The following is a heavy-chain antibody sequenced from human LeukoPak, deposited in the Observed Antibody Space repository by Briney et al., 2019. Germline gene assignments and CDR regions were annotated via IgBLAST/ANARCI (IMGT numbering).Heavy chain of an antibody. CDR3: AKGVVAATNAAYYGMDV. Sequence: GGSLRLSCAASGFTFGDYGMSWVRQAPGKGLEWVSSINWNGGNTAYADSVKGRFTISRDNSKNTLYLQMNSLRPEDTAVYYCAKGVVAATNAAYYGMDVWGQGTTVTVSS. D-gene: IGHD2-15*01. CDR2: INWNGGNT. V-gene: IGHV3-20*04. CDR1: GFTFGDYG. J-gene: IGHJ6*02.